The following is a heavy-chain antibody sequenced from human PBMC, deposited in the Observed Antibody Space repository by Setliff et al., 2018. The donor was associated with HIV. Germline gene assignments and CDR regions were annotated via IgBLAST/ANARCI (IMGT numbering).Heavy chain of an antibody. CDR3: ARHAAGPDGPFDY. CDR1: GGSINSGAYL. V-gene: IGHV4-39*01. Sequence: SETLSLTCTVSGGSINSGAYLWGWIRQPPGRGLEWIGNVYHTGSTYYNPSLKSRVTISVDTSKNQFSLKLSSVIAADTAVYYCARHAAGPDGPFDYWGQGTLVTVSS. J-gene: IGHJ4*02. CDR2: VYHTGST.